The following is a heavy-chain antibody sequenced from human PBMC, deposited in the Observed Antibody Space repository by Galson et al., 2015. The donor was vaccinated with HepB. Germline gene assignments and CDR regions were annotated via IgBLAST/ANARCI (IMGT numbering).Heavy chain of an antibody. Sequence: SLRLSCAASGFTVSSDYMSWVRQAPGKGLEWVSVIYSGGSTYYADSVKGRFTISRDNSKNTLYLQMNSLRAEDTAVYYCARDSPYGSGAFDIWGQGTMVTVSS. CDR1: GFTVSSDY. J-gene: IGHJ3*02. CDR3: ARDSPYGSGAFDI. CDR2: IYSGGST. D-gene: IGHD4-17*01. V-gene: IGHV3-53*01.